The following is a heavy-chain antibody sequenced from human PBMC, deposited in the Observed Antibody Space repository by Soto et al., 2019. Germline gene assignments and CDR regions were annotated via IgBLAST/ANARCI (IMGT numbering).Heavy chain of an antibody. Sequence: PSETLSLTCTVSGGSISNADYYWSWVRQPPGKGLEWIGYIYYSGGTYYNPSLKSRVTISLDTSKNQFSLKLSSVTAADTAVYYCARVLLVSIAFDYWGQGNLVTVSS. CDR1: GGSISNADYY. CDR3: ARVLLVSIAFDY. V-gene: IGHV4-30-4*01. CDR2: IYYSGGT. D-gene: IGHD1-26*01. J-gene: IGHJ4*02.